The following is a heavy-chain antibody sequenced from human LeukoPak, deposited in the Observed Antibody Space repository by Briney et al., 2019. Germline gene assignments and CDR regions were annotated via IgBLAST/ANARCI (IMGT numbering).Heavy chain of an antibody. V-gene: IGHV4-39*07. J-gene: IGHJ4*02. CDR1: GGSIRSSYYY. D-gene: IGHD6-13*01. CDR3: ASLDLSSSWYFDY. Sequence: PSETLSLTCTVSGGSIRSSYYYWSWIRQPPGKGLEWIGEINHSGSTNYNPSLKSRVTISVDTSKNQFSLKLSSVTAADTAVYYCASLDLSSSWYFDYWGQGTLVTVSS. CDR2: INHSGST.